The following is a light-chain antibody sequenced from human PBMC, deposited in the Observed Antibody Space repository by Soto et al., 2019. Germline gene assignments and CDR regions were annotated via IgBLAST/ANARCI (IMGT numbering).Light chain of an antibody. Sequence: EIVLTQSPATLSLSPGERATLSCRASQSVRSYLAWYQQKPGQAPRLLIYDASNRATGIPARFSGRGSGTDFTLTISSLEPEDFAVYHCQQRTNWPLTFGGGTKVEIK. V-gene: IGKV3-11*01. J-gene: IGKJ4*01. CDR1: QSVRSY. CDR3: QQRTNWPLT. CDR2: DAS.